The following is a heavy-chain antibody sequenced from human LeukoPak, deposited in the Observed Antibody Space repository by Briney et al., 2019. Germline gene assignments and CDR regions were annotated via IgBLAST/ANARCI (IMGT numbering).Heavy chain of an antibody. CDR2: INPNTGDT. V-gene: IGHV1-2*02. D-gene: IGHD3-22*01. J-gene: IGHJ5*02. CDR1: GYTFTAYS. CDR3: ARMSYYDSSGDNWFDP. Sequence: GASVKVSCKASGYTFTAYSVHWVRQAPAQGLEWMGWINPNTGDTNYAQKFQGRVTMTRDTSISTAYMELSSLRSEDTAVYYCARMSYYDSSGDNWFDPWGQGTLVTVSS.